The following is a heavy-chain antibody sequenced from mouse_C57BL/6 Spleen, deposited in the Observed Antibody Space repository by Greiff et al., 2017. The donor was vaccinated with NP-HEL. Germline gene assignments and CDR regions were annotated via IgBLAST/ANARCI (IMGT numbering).Heavy chain of an antibody. CDR3: AREPTYDAY. D-gene: IGHD5-5*01. CDR2: ISDGGSYT. J-gene: IGHJ3*01. CDR1: GFTFSSYA. V-gene: IGHV5-4*01. Sequence: DVKLVESGGGLVKPGGSLKLSCAASGFTFSSYAMSWVRQTPEKRLEWVATISDGGSYTYYPDNVKGRFTISRDNAKNNLYLQMSHLKSEDTAMYYCAREPTYDAYWGQGTLVTVSA.